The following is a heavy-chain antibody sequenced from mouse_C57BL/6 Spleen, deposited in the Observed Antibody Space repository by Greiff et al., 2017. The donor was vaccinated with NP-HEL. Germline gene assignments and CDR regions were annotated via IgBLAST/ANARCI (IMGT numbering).Heavy chain of an antibody. J-gene: IGHJ4*01. V-gene: IGHV3-6*01. CDR2: ISYDGSN. CDR1: GYSITSGYY. CDR3: ARDSSYEGYAMDY. D-gene: IGHD1-1*01. Sequence: EVKLQESGPGLVKPSQSLSLTCSVTGYSITSGYYWNWIRQFPGNKLEWMGYISYDGSNNYNPSLKNRISITRDTSKNQFFLKLNSVTTEDTATYYCARDSSYEGYAMDYWGQGTSVTVSS.